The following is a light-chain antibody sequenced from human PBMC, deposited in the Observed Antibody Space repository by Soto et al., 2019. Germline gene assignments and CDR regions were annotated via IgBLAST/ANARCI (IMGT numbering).Light chain of an antibody. V-gene: IGKV1-33*01. CDR1: QDISNY. CDR2: DAC. Sequence: DIQMTQSPSSLSASVGDRVNITCQASQDISNYLHWYQQKPGEARKLLIYDACNLETRFQSRFSGTGSVTAFTFTISSLQPEDIVTYCCQSYDNLPRTFSQGTKLEIK. J-gene: IGKJ2*02. CDR3: QSYDNLPRT.